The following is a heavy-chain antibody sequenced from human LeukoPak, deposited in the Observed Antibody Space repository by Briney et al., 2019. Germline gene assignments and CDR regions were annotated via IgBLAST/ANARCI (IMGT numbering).Heavy chain of an antibody. D-gene: IGHD2-15*01. J-gene: IGHJ3*02. CDR3: ARLTIAANAFDI. Sequence: SETLSLTCTVSGGSISSGDYYWSWIRQPPGKGLEWIGYIYYSGSTYYNPSLKSRVTISVDTSKNHFSLRLSSVTAADAAMFYCARLTIAANAFDIWGQGTMVTVSS. CDR2: IYYSGST. V-gene: IGHV4-30-4*08. CDR1: GGSISSGDYY.